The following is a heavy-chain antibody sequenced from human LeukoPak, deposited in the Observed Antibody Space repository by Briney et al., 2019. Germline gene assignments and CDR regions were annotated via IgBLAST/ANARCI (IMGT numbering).Heavy chain of an antibody. CDR2: INPNDGDT. Sequence: ASVKVSCKASGYTFTDYYMHWVRQAPGQGFEWMGWINPNDGDTNYAQKFQGRVTMTRDTSISTAHMEVSRLRSDDTAVYYCARANFLYCSSTTCLFDYWGQGTLASVSS. J-gene: IGHJ4*02. CDR1: GYTFTDYY. D-gene: IGHD2-2*01. CDR3: ARANFLYCSSTTCLFDY. V-gene: IGHV1-2*02.